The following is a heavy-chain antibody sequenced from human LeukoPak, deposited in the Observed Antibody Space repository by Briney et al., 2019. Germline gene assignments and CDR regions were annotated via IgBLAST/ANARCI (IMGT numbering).Heavy chain of an antibody. J-gene: IGHJ3*02. V-gene: IGHV4-59*11. D-gene: IGHD1-14*01. Sequence: SETLSLTCTVSGASITGHYLTWIRQPPGNGLEWIGYISHIGSTNYNPSLKSRVTISVDTSKNQFSLKLTSVTAADTALYYCARDRISINALDMWGQGTMVTVSS. CDR2: ISHIGST. CDR3: ARDRISINALDM. CDR1: GASITGHY.